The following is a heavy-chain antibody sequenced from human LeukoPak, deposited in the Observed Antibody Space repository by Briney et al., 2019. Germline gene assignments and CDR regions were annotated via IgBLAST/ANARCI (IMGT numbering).Heavy chain of an antibody. Sequence: GGSLRLSCAASGFSFGSYAMSWVRQAPGKGLEWVSAISGSGGSTYYADSVKGRFTISRDNSKNTLYLQMNSLRAEDTAVYYCAKVVRPYYFDYWGQGTLVTVSS. CDR2: ISGSGGST. J-gene: IGHJ4*02. V-gene: IGHV3-23*01. CDR3: AKVVRPYYFDY. D-gene: IGHD3-22*01. CDR1: GFSFGSYA.